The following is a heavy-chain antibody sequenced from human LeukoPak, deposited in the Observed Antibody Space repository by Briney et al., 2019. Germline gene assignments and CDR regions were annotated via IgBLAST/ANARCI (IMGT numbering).Heavy chain of an antibody. V-gene: IGHV3-13*01. D-gene: IGHD6-13*01. CDR1: GFTFSSYD. J-gene: IGHJ4*02. CDR3: ARGAAAAGTMDY. Sequence: GGSLRLSCAASGFTFSSYDMHWVRQATGKGLEWVSAIGTAGDTYYPGSVKGRFTVSRENAKNSLYLQMNSLRAGDTAVYYCARGAAAAGTMDYWGQGTLVTVSS. CDR2: IGTAGDT.